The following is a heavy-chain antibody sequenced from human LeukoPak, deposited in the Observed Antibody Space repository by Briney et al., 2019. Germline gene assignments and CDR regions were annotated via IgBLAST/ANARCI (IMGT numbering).Heavy chain of an antibody. CDR3: ARDFSRIVEFDY. CDR2: INPNNGDT. D-gene: IGHD3-22*01. J-gene: IGHJ4*02. V-gene: IGHV1-2*02. CDR1: GYTFIDKY. Sequence: ASVKVSRKASGYTFIDKYIHWLRPAPGQGLEWIGWINPNNGDTNYAQKFQGRVTMTRDTSISTAYMELGRLRSDDTAVYYCARDFSRIVEFDYWGQGTLVTVSS.